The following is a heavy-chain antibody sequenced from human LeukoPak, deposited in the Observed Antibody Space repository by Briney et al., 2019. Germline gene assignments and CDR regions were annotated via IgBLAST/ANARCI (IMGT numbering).Heavy chain of an antibody. CDR2: IWYDGSNK. Sequence: GGSLRLSCAASGFTFSSYGMHWVRQAPGKGLEWVAVIWYDGSNKYYADSVKGRFTISRDNSKNTLYLQMNSLRAEDTAVYYCAREPPRYYFDYWGQGTLVTVSS. CDR3: AREPPRYYFDY. V-gene: IGHV3-33*01. CDR1: GFTFSSYG. J-gene: IGHJ4*02.